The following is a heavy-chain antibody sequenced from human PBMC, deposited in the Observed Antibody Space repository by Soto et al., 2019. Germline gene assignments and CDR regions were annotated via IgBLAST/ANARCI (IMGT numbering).Heavy chain of an antibody. CDR1: GFTFSSFA. CDR3: ARDRRQQLVPLDY. CDR2: ISYDGSHK. J-gene: IGHJ4*02. V-gene: IGHV3-30-3*01. D-gene: IGHD6-13*01. Sequence: PGGSLRLSCAASGFTFSSFAMHWVRQAPGKGLEWVSAISYDGSHKYYADSVKGRFTISRDNSKNTLYLQMNSLRPEDRAVYYCARDRRQQLVPLDYWGQ.